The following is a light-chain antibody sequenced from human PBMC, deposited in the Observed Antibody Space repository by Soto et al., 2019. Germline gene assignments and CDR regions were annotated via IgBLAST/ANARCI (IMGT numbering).Light chain of an antibody. Sequence: DIQMTQSPSTLSASVGDRVTITCRASQSISTWLAWYQQEPGKAPKLLIHKASSLQSGVPSRFSGSGSGTDFTHPISSLHPDDSATYYCHQHNSYSTTFGQGTRVYIK. V-gene: IGKV1-5*03. CDR1: QSISTW. J-gene: IGKJ1*01. CDR2: KAS. CDR3: HQHNSYSTT.